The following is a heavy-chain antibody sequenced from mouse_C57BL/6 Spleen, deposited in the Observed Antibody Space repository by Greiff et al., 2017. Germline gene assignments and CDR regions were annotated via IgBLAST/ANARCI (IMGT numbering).Heavy chain of an antibody. J-gene: IGHJ1*03. V-gene: IGHV1-55*01. Sequence: VQLQQPVAELVKPGASVKMSCKASGYTFTSYWITWVKQRPGQGLEWIGDIYPGSGSTNYNEKFKSKATLTVDTSSSTAYMQLSSLTSEDSAVYYCARERILLRYFDVWGTGTTVTVSS. CDR3: ARERILLRYFDV. CDR2: IYPGSGST. D-gene: IGHD1-1*01. CDR1: GYTFTSYW.